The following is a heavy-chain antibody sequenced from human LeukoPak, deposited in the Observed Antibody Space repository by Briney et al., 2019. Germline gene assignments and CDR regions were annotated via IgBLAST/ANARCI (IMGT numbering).Heavy chain of an antibody. CDR1: GFTFSSYA. J-gene: IGHJ4*02. Sequence: PGGSLRLSCAASGFTFSSYAMSWVRQAPGKGLEWVSGINSGGSTNYADSVKGRFTISRDNSKNTLYLQMNSLRAEDTAVYYCVNTGNSRGAYWGQGTLVTVSS. CDR2: INSGGST. V-gene: IGHV3-23*01. D-gene: IGHD2/OR15-2a*01. CDR3: VNTGNSRGAY.